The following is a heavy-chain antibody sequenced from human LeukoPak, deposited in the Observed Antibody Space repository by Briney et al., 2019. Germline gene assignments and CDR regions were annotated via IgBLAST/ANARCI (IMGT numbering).Heavy chain of an antibody. Sequence: PSQTLSLTCAISGDSVSSNSAAWNWIRQSPSRGLEWLGRTYYRSKWYNDYAVSVKSRITINPDTSKNQFSLQLNSVTPEDTAVYYCARGSDIAVDGTLVDGMDVWGQGTTVTVSS. CDR3: ARGSDIAVDGTLVDGMDV. V-gene: IGHV6-1*01. J-gene: IGHJ6*02. CDR2: TYYRSKWYN. CDR1: GDSVSSNSAA. D-gene: IGHD6-19*01.